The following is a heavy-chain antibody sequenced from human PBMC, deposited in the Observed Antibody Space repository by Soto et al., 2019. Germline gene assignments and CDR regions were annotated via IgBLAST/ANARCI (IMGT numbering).Heavy chain of an antibody. D-gene: IGHD2-8*01. CDR1: GGAFIRYG. J-gene: IGHJ6*02. V-gene: IGHV1-69*06. CDR2: IIPIFGSP. CDR3: AGQPNDQEDYYNGMEV. Sequence: QVQLVQSGAEVKKPGSSVKVSCTASGGAFIRYGISWVRQAPGQGLEWMGGIIPIFGSPNYAQRFKGRVTGSADSSTNTAYMTLSSLKSDDTAVYYCAGQPNDQEDYYNGMEVWGQGTPVTVSS.